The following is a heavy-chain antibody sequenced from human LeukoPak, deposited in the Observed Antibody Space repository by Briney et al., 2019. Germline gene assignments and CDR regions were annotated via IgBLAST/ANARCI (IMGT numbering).Heavy chain of an antibody. CDR1: GYTLTELS. V-gene: IGHV1-24*01. CDR3: ATVFSWQQLGANWFDP. CDR2: FDPEDGET. Sequence: ASVEVSCKVSGYTLTELSMHWVRQAPGKGLEWMGGFDPEDGETIYAQKFQGRVTMTEDTSTDTAYMELSSLRSEDTAVYYCATVFSWQQLGANWFDPWGQGTLVTVSS. D-gene: IGHD6-13*01. J-gene: IGHJ5*02.